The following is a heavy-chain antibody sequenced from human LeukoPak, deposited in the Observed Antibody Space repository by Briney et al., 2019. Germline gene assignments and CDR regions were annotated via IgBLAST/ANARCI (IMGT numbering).Heavy chain of an antibody. CDR3: AKSYSSGWYRLSGFDY. V-gene: IGHV4-39*01. D-gene: IGHD6-19*01. Sequence: KPSETLSLTCTVSGGSISSSSYSWGWIRQPPGKGLEWIGSIYYSGSTYYNPSLKSRVTISVDTSKNQFSLKLSSVTAADTAVYYCAKSYSSGWYRLSGFDYWGQETLVTVSS. CDR2: IYYSGST. J-gene: IGHJ4*02. CDR1: GGSISSSSYS.